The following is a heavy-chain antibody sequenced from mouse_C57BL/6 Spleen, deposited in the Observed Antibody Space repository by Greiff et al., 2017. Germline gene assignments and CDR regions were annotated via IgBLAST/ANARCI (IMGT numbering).Heavy chain of an antibody. J-gene: IGHJ2*01. Sequence: EVQRVESGGGLVKPGGSLKLSCAASGFTFSSYTMSWVRQTPEKRLEWVATISGGGGNTYYPDSVKGRFTISRVNAKNTLYLQMSSLRSEDTALYYCARRGGTDYFDYWGRGTTLTVSS. CDR2: ISGGGGNT. V-gene: IGHV5-9*01. D-gene: IGHD3-3*01. CDR1: GFTFSSYT. CDR3: ARRGGTDYFDY.